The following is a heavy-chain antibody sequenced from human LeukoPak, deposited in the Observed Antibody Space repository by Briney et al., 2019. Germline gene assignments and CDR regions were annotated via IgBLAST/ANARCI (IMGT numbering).Heavy chain of an antibody. D-gene: IGHD3-16*01. CDR3: AKRGGGVSNFDY. CDR1: GXTFSKHA. CDR2: ISGSDANT. Sequence: PGGSLRLSCAASGXTFSKHAMSWVRQAPGKGLESVSGISGSDANTYYADSVEGRFTISRDNFNNTLYLQMNRLRAEDTAVYYCAKRGGGVSNFDYWGQGTLVTVSS. J-gene: IGHJ4*02. V-gene: IGHV3-23*01.